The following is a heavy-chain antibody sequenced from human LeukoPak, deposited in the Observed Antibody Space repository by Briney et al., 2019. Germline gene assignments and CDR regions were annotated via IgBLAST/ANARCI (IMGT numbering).Heavy chain of an antibody. J-gene: IGHJ3*01. V-gene: IGHV4-31*03. CDR2: IYYSGST. CDR1: GDSIGRGAYY. D-gene: IGHD2-2*01. CDR3: ARVYCSSTSCLFPDAFDV. Sequence: SQTLPLTCTVSGDSIGRGAYYWSWIRQLPGKGLEWIGNIYYSGSTYYSPSLKSRLIMSVDTSKNQSSVNLTSVTAADTAMYYCARVYCSSTSCLFPDAFDVWGQGTTVVVSS.